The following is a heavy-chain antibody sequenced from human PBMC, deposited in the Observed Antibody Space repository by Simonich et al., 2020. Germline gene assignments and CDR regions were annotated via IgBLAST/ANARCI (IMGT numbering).Heavy chain of an antibody. V-gene: IGHV1-2*02. D-gene: IGHD7-27*01. Sequence: QVQLVQSGAEVKKPGASVKVSCKASGYTFTGYYMHWVRQAPGQGLAWMGWSNPNGGGKNCAQKFQGRVTMTRDTSISTAYMELSRLRSDDTAVYYCARGALTGDYYYMDVWGKGTTVTVSS. CDR1: GYTFTGYY. J-gene: IGHJ6*03. CDR3: ARGALTGDYYYMDV. CDR2: SNPNGGGK.